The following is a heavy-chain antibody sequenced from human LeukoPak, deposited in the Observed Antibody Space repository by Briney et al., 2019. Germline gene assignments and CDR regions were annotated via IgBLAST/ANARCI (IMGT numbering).Heavy chain of an antibody. CDR2: ISYDGSNK. J-gene: IGHJ4*02. Sequence: PGGSLRLSCAASGFTFSSYATSWVRQAPGKGLEWVAVISYDGSNKYYADSVKGRFTISRDNAKNSLYLQMNSLRAEDTAVYYCASKQGDYWGQGTLVTVSS. V-gene: IGHV3-30-3*01. CDR3: ASKQGDY. CDR1: GFTFSSYA.